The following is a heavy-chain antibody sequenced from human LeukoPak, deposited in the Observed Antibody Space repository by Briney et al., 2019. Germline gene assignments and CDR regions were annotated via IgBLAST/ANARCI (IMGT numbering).Heavy chain of an antibody. V-gene: IGHV4-59*01. Sequence: SETLSLTCTVSGGSISSYYWSWIRQPPGKGLEWIGYIYYSGSTNYNPSLKSRVTISVDTSKNQFSLKLSSVTAADTAVYYCARVPYGGNSGVGAFDIWGQGTMVTVSS. CDR3: ARVPYGGNSGVGAFDI. D-gene: IGHD4-23*01. CDR2: IYYSGST. CDR1: GGSISSYY. J-gene: IGHJ3*02.